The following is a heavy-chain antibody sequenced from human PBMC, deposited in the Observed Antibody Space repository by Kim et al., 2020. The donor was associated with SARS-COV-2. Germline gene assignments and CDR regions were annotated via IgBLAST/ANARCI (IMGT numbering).Heavy chain of an antibody. D-gene: IGHD3-9*01. Sequence: GGSLRLSCAASGFIVSETWMSWVRQAPGKGLEWVGRIKSKTGGGTTDYAAPVQDRITISRDDSKYTLYMQMDRLKTEDAAVYFCTTDRGIGVRPIFYSWG. V-gene: IGHV3-15*01. CDR2: IKSKTGGGTT. CDR3: TTDRGIGVRPIFYS. J-gene: IGHJ5*01. CDR1: GFIVSETW.